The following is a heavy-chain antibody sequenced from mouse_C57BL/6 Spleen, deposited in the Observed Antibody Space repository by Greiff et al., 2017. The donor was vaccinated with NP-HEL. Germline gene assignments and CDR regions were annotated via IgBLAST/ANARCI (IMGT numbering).Heavy chain of an antibody. Sequence: EVKLQESGPGLVKPSQTVFLTCTVTGISITTGDYRWSWIRQFPGNKLEWIGYIYYSGTITYNPSLTSRTTITRDTPKNQFFLDMNSLTAEDTATYYCARENGYPSYYAMYYWGPVTSVTVSS. V-gene: IGHV3-5*01. CDR3: ARENGYPSYYAMYY. CDR1: GISITTGDYR. J-gene: IGHJ4*01. CDR2: IYYSGTI. D-gene: IGHD2-2*01.